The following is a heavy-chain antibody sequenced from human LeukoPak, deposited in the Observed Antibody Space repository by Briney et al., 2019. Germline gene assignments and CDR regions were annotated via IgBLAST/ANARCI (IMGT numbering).Heavy chain of an antibody. Sequence: GGSLRLSCAASGFTFSSYAMHWVRQAPGKGLEWVAVISYDGSSKYYADSVKGRFTISRDNSKNTLYLQMNSLRAEDTAVYYCVMTTTRHYYYYGMDVWGQGTTVTVSS. CDR3: VMTTTRHYYYYGMDV. J-gene: IGHJ6*02. CDR1: GFTFSSYA. V-gene: IGHV3-30-3*01. D-gene: IGHD2-15*01. CDR2: ISYDGSSK.